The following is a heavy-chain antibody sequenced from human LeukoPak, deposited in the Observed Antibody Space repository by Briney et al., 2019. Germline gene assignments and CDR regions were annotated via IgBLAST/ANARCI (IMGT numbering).Heavy chain of an antibody. CDR2: ISGNGGST. CDR3: AKRSRRLTIVRGVPREDV. CDR1: GFTFSSYA. V-gene: IGHV3-23*01. D-gene: IGHD3-10*01. J-gene: IGHJ6*02. Sequence: GGSLRLSCAASGFTFSSYAMNWVRQAPGKGLEWVSGISGNGGSTYYADSVKGRFTISRDNSKDTLYLRMNSLRAEDTAVYYCAKRSRRLTIVRGVPREDVWGQGTTVTVSS.